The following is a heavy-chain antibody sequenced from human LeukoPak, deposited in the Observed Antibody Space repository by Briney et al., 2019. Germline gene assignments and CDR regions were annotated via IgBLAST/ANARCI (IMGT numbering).Heavy chain of an antibody. D-gene: IGHD1-26*01. V-gene: IGHV4-59*01. CDR1: GGSISSYY. CDR3: ARDRRGSYRGYFDL. J-gene: IGHJ2*01. CDR2: IYYSGST. Sequence: SETLSLTCTVSGGSISSYYWSWIRQPPGKGLEWIGYIYYSGSTNYNPSLKSRVTISVDTSKNQFSLKLSSVTAADTAVYYCARDRRGSYRGYFDLWGRGTLVTVSS.